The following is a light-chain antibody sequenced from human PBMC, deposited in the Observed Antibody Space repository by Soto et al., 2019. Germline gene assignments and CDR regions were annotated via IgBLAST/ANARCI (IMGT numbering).Light chain of an antibody. J-gene: IGKJ2*01. CDR3: QESYNTPYT. V-gene: IGKV1-39*01. Sequence: DLQMTQSPSSLSASVGDRVTITCRASQSITSFLNWYQQKPGKAPKLLIYAASGLQSGVPSRFSGGGSGTYFTLTISSLQPEDFASYYCQESYNTPYTFGQGTKLEIK. CDR2: AAS. CDR1: QSITSF.